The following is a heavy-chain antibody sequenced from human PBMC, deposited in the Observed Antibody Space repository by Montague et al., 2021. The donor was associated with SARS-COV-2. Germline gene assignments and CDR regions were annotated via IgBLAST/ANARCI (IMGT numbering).Heavy chain of an antibody. V-gene: IGHV4-34*01. CDR2: IHHGGDT. J-gene: IGHJ6*02. D-gene: IGHD3-3*01. CDR1: GTSFTDHY. CDR3: AGGVRVANRRDRFSYSLDV. Sequence: SETLSLTCDINGTSFTDHYWTWLRQSPGGGLEWIGEIHHGGDTNYNPSLRSRVTISIDTSKTQLSLRLYSMTAADTAVYYCAGGVRVANRRDRFSYSLDVGGRGTAV.